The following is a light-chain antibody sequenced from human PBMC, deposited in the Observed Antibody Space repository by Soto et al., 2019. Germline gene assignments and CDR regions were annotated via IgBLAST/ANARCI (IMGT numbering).Light chain of an antibody. V-gene: IGLV2-14*01. J-gene: IGLJ1*01. CDR3: ISYTSSSTLGV. CDR2: EVS. CDR1: SSDVGGYNY. Sequence: QSALTQPASVSGSPGQSITISCTGTSSDVGGYNYVSWYQQHPGKAPKLMIYEVSNRPSGVSNRFSGSKSGNTASLTISGLQAEDEADYYCISYTSSSTLGVFGTGTKLTVL.